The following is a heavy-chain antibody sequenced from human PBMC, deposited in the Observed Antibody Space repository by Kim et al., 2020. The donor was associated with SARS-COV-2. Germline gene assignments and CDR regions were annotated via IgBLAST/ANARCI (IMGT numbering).Heavy chain of an antibody. D-gene: IGHD2-2*01. Sequence: ASVKVSCKASGYTFTSYAMHWVRQAPGQRLEWMGWINAGNGNTKYSQKFQGRVTITRDTSASTAYMELSSLRSEDTAVYYCARAEVPAAIWPHNWFDPWGQGTLVTVSS. CDR1: GYTFTSYA. CDR3: ARAEVPAAIWPHNWFDP. V-gene: IGHV1-3*01. J-gene: IGHJ5*02. CDR2: INAGNGNT.